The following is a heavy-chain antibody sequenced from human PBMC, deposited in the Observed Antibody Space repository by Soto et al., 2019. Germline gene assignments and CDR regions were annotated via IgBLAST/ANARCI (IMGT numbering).Heavy chain of an antibody. CDR3: ARVSWREKYGMDV. CDR1: GFTFSDSY. Sequence: VGSLKLSCAASGFTFSDSYMSWIRQAPGKGLEWISYITFSGNTVYYADSLKGRFTISRDNAKNSLYLQMNRLRAEDTAVYYCARVSWREKYGMDVWGQVTTVTVSS. V-gene: IGHV3-11*01. J-gene: IGHJ6*02. CDR2: ITFSGNTV.